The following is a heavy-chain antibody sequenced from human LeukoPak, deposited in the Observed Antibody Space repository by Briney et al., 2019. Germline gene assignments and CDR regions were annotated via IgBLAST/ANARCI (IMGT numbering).Heavy chain of an antibody. CDR1: GFTFSSYS. CDR2: ISSDGSKQ. V-gene: IGHV3-30*18. Sequence: PGGSLRLSCAASGFTFSSYSMHWVRQAPGKGLEWVAIISSDGSKQYYADSVKGRFTISRDSSKNTLYLQMTSLRAEDTAVYFCANDFRWLVDYWGQGTLVTVSS. CDR3: ANDFRWLVDY. J-gene: IGHJ4*02. D-gene: IGHD6-19*01.